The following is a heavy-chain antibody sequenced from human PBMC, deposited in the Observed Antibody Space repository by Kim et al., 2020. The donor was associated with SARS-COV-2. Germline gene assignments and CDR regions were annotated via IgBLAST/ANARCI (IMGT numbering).Heavy chain of an antibody. Sequence: GGSLRLSCAASGLTFRSYGMSWVRQAPGKGLEWVSGISGSGGSTYYADSVKGRFTISRDNSKNMLYLQMNSLRAEDTAVYYCASYDSSGYYYLGDYYYG. CDR3: ASYDSSGYYYLGDYYYG. J-gene: IGHJ6*01. CDR2: ISGSGGST. V-gene: IGHV3-23*01. CDR1: GLTFRSYG. D-gene: IGHD3-22*01.